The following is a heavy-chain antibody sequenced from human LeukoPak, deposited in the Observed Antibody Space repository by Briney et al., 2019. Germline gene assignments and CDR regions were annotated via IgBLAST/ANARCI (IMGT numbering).Heavy chain of an antibody. Sequence: GGSLRLSCAASGFTFSSYWMSWVRQAPGKGLEWVANIKQDGSEKYYVDSVKGRFTTSRDNAKNSLYLQMNSLRAEDTAVYYCARHPSLSYCSGGSCYSLDYWGQGTLVTVSS. CDR3: ARHPSLSYCSGGSCYSLDY. CDR2: IKQDGSEK. CDR1: GFTFSSYW. D-gene: IGHD2-15*01. V-gene: IGHV3-7*01. J-gene: IGHJ4*02.